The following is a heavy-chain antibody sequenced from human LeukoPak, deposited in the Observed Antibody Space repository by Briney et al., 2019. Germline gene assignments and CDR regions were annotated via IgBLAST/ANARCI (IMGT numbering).Heavy chain of an antibody. J-gene: IGHJ3*02. CDR1: GFTFSSYS. CDR3: ASYGSGHGAFDI. Sequence: GGSLRLSFAASGFTFSSYSMKWVRQAPGKGLEWVSYISSTSSYIYYADSVKGRFTISRDNAKNSLYLQMNSLRAEDTAVYYCASYGSGHGAFDIWGQGTMVTVSS. CDR2: ISSTSSYI. V-gene: IGHV3-21*01. D-gene: IGHD2-15*01.